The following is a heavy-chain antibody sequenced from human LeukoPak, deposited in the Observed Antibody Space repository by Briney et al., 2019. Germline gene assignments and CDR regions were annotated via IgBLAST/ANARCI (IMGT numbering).Heavy chain of an antibody. CDR2: INPSGGST. Sequence: ASVKVSCKASGYTFTGYYMHWVRQAPGQGLEWMGIINPSGGSTSYAQKFQGRVTMTRDMSTSTVYMELSSLRSEDTAVYYCASSPSYYYGSGDLHPFDYWGQGTLVTVSS. V-gene: IGHV1-46*03. CDR3: ASSPSYYYGSGDLHPFDY. J-gene: IGHJ4*02. D-gene: IGHD3-10*01. CDR1: GYTFTGYY.